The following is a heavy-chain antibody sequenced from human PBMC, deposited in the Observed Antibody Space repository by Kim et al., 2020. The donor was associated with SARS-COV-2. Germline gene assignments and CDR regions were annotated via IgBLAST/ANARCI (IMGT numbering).Heavy chain of an antibody. V-gene: IGHV3-53*01. CDR3: AREAMGYSYGSFDY. J-gene: IGHJ4*02. CDR1: GFTVSSNY. Sequence: GGSLRLSCAASGFTVSSNYMSWVRQAPGKGLEWVSVIYSGGSTYYADSVKGRFTISRDNSKNTLYLQMNSLRAEDTAVYYCAREAMGYSYGSFDYWGQGTLVTVSS. D-gene: IGHD5-18*01. CDR2: IYSGGST.